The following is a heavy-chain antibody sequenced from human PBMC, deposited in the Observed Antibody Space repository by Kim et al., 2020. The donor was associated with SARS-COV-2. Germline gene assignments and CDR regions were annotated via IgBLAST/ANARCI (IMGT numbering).Heavy chain of an antibody. Sequence: YTPSLTSRVTNSVDTSKNQFSLKLSSVTAADTAVYYCATYSSTLYYFDYWGQGTLVTVSS. V-gene: IGHV4-39*01. J-gene: IGHJ4*02. D-gene: IGHD6-13*01. CDR3: ATYSSTLYYFDY.